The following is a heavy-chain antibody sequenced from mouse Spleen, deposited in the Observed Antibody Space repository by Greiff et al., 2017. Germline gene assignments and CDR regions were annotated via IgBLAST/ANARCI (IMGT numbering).Heavy chain of an antibody. CDR3: ARNFGTLLRSHYYAMDY. CDR2: IWSGGST. J-gene: IGHJ4*01. CDR1: GFSLTSYG. V-gene: IGHV2-2*01. Sequence: QVQLKQSGPGLVQPSQSLSITCTVSGFSLTSYGVHWVRQSPGKGLEWLGVIWSGGSTDYNAAFISRLSISKDNSKSQVFFKMNSLQADDTAIYYCARNFGTLLRSHYYAMDYWGQGTSVTVSS. D-gene: IGHD1-1*01.